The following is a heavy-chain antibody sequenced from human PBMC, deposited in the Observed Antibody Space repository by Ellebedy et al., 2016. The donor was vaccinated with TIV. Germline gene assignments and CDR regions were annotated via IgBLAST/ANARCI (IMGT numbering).Heavy chain of an antibody. CDR3: ARGGYSGYDYTGDYYYGMDV. CDR2: IIPIFGTA. CDR1: GGTFSSYA. J-gene: IGHJ6*02. D-gene: IGHD5-12*01. V-gene: IGHV1-69*13. Sequence: AASVKVSCKASGGTFSSYAISWVRQPPGQGLEWMGGIIPIFGTANYAQKFQGRVTITADESTSTAYMELSSLRSEDTAVYYCARGGYSGYDYTGDYYYGMDVWGQGTTVTVSS.